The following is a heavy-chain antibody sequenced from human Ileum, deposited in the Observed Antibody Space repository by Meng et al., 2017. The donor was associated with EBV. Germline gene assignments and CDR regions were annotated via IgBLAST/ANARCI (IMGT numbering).Heavy chain of an antibody. CDR2: VYHRGDT. D-gene: IGHD1-7*01. V-gene: IGHV4-4*02. J-gene: IGHJ4*02. CDR3: GRDQGRELINH. CDR1: GDSISSDIR. Sequence: VQRSSWGRGLVKPSGTLSLTCTVSGDSISSDIRWSWVRQPPGKGLEWIGEVYHRGDTNYNPSLKSRVDISVDKSKNQFYLSLFSVTAADTAVYYCGRDQGRELINHWGQGTLVTVSS.